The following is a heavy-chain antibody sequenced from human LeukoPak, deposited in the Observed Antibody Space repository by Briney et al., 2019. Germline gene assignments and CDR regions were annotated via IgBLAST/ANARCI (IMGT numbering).Heavy chain of an antibody. V-gene: IGHV1-69*05. CDR1: GGTFSSYA. J-gene: IGHJ4*02. CDR3: ARLLSGNARHDY. D-gene: IGHD3-3*01. Sequence: ASVKVSCKXSGGTFSSYAISWVRQAPGQGLEWMGGIIPIFGTANYAQKFQGRVTITTDESTSTAYMELSSLRSDDTAVYYCARLLSGNARHDYWGQGTLVTVSS. CDR2: IIPIFGTA.